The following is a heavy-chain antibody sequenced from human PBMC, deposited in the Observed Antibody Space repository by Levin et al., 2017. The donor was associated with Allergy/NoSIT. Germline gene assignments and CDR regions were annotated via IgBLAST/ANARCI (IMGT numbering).Heavy chain of an antibody. CDR2: ISGSGGST. J-gene: IGHJ4*02. D-gene: IGHD4-17*01. V-gene: IGHV3-23*01. CDR1: GFTFSSYA. Sequence: PGGSLRLSCAASGFTFSSYAMSWVRQAPGKGLEWVSAISGSGGSTYYADSVKGRFTISRDNSKNTLYLQMNSLRAEDTAVYYCAKAPTVTTFAWSLTFDYWGQGTLVTVSS. CDR3: AKAPTVTTFAWSLTFDY.